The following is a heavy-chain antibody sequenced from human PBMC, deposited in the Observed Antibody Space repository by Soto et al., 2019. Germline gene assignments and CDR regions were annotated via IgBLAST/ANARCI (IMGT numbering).Heavy chain of an antibody. J-gene: IGHJ6*02. CDR1: GGSISSYY. CDR2: MYTSGST. Sequence: PSETLSLTCTVSGGSISSYYWSWIRQPAGKGLEWIGRMYTSGSTNYNPSLKSRVTMSVDTSKNQFSLKLSSVTAADTAVYYCARDVRLTIFGVVTYYYGMDVWGQGTTVT. V-gene: IGHV4-4*07. CDR3: ARDVRLTIFGVVTYYYGMDV. D-gene: IGHD3-3*01.